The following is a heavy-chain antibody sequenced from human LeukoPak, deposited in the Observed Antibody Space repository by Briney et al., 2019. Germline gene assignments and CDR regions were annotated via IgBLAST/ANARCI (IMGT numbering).Heavy chain of an antibody. V-gene: IGHV4-34*01. CDR2: IDHSGST. J-gene: IGHJ4*02. D-gene: IGHD4-11*01. CDR1: GGSFSTYY. CDR3: ARARDDYSNHFDY. Sequence: SETLSLTCAVYGGSFSTYYWSWIRQPPGKGLEWIGEIDHSGSTKYNPSLKSRLTISVDTSKNQFSLKLNSVTAADTAVYYCARARDDYSNHFDYWGQGTLVTVSS.